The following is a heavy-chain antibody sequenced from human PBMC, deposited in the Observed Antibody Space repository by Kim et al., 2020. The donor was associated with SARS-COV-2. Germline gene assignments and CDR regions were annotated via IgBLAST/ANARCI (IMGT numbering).Heavy chain of an antibody. D-gene: IGHD4-17*01. CDR1: GGSFSGYY. CDR3: ARDPATVTTDWFDP. Sequence: SETLSLTCAAYGGSFSGYYWTWIRQPPGKGLEWIGEINHSGSTNYNPSLKSRVTISLDTSKNHFSLRLSSVTAADTAVYYCARDPATVTTDWFDPWGQGTLLTVSS. CDR2: INHSGST. J-gene: IGHJ5*02. V-gene: IGHV4-34*01.